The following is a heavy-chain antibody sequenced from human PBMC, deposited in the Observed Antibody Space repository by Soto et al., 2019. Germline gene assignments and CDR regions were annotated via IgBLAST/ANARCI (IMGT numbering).Heavy chain of an antibody. CDR3: GKDTLDCSGGDCPLYYYYGMDV. Sequence: QVQLVESGGGVVQPGRSLRLSCAASGFTFRSYGMHWVRQAPGKGLEWLAVISNDGNKKFLADPVEGRLTLSRDNSRNTLYLQINSLRDEDTAVYYCGKDTLDCSGGDCPLYYYYGMDVWGQGTTVIVSS. V-gene: IGHV3-30*18. CDR2: ISNDGNKK. CDR1: GFTFRSYG. D-gene: IGHD2-15*01. J-gene: IGHJ6*02.